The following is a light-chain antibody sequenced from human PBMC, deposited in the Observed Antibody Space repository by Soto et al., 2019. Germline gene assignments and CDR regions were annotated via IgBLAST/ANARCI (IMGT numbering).Light chain of an antibody. CDR2: GAS. Sequence: EIVMTQSPATLSVSPVERATLSCRASQSVSSNLLVWYQQHPGQAPRLLIYGASTRATGIPARFSGSGSGTEFTLTISSLQSEDFAVYYCQQYNNWPRTFGQGTKVDIK. V-gene: IGKV3-15*01. J-gene: IGKJ1*01. CDR3: QQYNNWPRT. CDR1: QSVSSN.